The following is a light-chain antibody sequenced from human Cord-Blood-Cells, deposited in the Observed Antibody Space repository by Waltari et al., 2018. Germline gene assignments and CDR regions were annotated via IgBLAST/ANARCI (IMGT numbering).Light chain of an antibody. Sequence: QSALTQSRSVSGSPGQSVTTSCTGTSSDVGGYNYVSWYQQHPGKAHNLMIYDVSKRPLGVPDRFSGSKAGNTASLTISGLQAEDEADYYCCSYAGSYTVVFGGGTKLTVL. CDR2: DVS. J-gene: IGLJ2*01. CDR3: CSYAGSYTVV. V-gene: IGLV2-11*01. CDR1: SSDVGGYNY.